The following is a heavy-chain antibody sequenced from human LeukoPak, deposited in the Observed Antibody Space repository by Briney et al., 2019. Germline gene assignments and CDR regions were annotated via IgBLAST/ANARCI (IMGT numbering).Heavy chain of an antibody. D-gene: IGHD3-22*01. CDR3: ARGGDSSGYYYCDQ. J-gene: IGHJ4*02. Sequence: GGSLRLSCAASGLTFSSHWMHWVRQAPGKGLVWVSGINSDGSSRGYADSVKGRFTISRDNAKNTLYLQMNSLRVEDTAVYYCARGGDSSGYYYCDQWGQGTLVTVSS. CDR2: INSDGSSR. V-gene: IGHV3-74*01. CDR1: GLTFSSHW.